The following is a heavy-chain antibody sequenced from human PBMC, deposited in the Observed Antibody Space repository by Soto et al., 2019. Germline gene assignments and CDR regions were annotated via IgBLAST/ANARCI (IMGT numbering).Heavy chain of an antibody. J-gene: IGHJ6*02. CDR3: ARGALIAVAGRGSNYYGMDV. D-gene: IGHD6-19*01. Sequence: QVQLVQSGAEVKKPGASVKVSCKASGYTFTSYDINWVRQATGQGLECMGWMNPNSGNTGYAQKFQGRVNRTRTTSISTAYMELSSLRAEDTAVYYCARGALIAVAGRGSNYYGMDVWCQGTTVTVSS. V-gene: IGHV1-8*01. CDR1: GYTFTSYD. CDR2: MNPNSGNT.